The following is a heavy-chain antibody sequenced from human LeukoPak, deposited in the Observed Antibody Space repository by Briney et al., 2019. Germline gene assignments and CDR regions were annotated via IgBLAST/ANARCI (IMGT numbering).Heavy chain of an antibody. J-gene: IGHJ4*02. V-gene: IGHV3-23*01. Sequence: GGSLRLSCAASGFTFSTYAMGWVRQAPGKGLEWVSAISAGSSSTYYADSVKGRFTISRDNSKNTLYLQMSSLRTEDTAVYYCANDYRSGSFHDFWGQGTLVTVSS. D-gene: IGHD3-10*01. CDR2: ISAGSSST. CDR3: ANDYRSGSFHDF. CDR1: GFTFSTYA.